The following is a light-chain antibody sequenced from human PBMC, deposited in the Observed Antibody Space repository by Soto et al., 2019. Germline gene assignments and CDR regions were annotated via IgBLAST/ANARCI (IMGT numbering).Light chain of an antibody. CDR3: QQYSSYSAWT. J-gene: IGKJ1*01. CDR2: DAS. CDR1: QSINKW. V-gene: IGKV1-5*01. Sequence: DIQMTQSPSTLSASIGDRVTITCRARQSINKWLAWHQQKPGKAPKLLIYDASSLQSGVPPRFSGSGSGTEFTLTIRSLQPDDIATYYCQQYSSYSAWTFGEGTKVDIK.